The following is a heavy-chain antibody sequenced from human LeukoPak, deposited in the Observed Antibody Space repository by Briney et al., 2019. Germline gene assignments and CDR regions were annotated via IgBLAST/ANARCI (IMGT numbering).Heavy chain of an antibody. J-gene: IGHJ4*02. CDR2: IKQDGSEK. CDR3: ARAYCGGDCYPADY. V-gene: IGHV3-7*03. CDR1: GFTFSRYW. Sequence: GGSLRLSCAASGFTFSRYWMSWVRQVPRKGLEWVANIKQDGSEKYYVDSVKGRFTISRDNAKNSLYLQMNSLRAEDTAVYYCARAYCGGDCYPADYWGQGTLVTVSS. D-gene: IGHD2-21*02.